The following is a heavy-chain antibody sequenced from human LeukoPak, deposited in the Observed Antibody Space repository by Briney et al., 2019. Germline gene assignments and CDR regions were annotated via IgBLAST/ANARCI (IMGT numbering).Heavy chain of an antibody. CDR1: GFTSIAYA. Sequence: GGSLRLSCVGSGFTSIAYALTWARQAPGKGLEWVSAISSSGGSPYYADSVNGRFTISRDNSKNTLYLQMNSLRAEDTALYYCAKDQALSLSSSRALDYWGQGTLVTVSS. D-gene: IGHD2-2*01. J-gene: IGHJ4*02. CDR3: AKDQALSLSSSRALDY. CDR2: ISSSGGSP. V-gene: IGHV3-23*01.